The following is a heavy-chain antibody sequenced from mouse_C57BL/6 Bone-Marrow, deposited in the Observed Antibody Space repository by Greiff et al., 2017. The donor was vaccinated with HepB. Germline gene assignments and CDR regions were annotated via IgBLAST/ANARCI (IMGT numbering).Heavy chain of an antibody. CDR1: GYTFTDYE. Sequence: QVQLKQSGAELVRPGASVTLSCKASGYTFTDYEMHWVKQTPVHGLEWIGAIDPETGGTAYNQKFKGKAILTADKSSSTAYMELRSLTSEDSAVYYCTRTPPFCGSSYWYFDVGGTGTTVPVSS. CDR3: TRTPPFCGSSYWYFDV. D-gene: IGHD1-1*01. V-gene: IGHV1-15*01. J-gene: IGHJ1*03. CDR2: IDPETGGT.